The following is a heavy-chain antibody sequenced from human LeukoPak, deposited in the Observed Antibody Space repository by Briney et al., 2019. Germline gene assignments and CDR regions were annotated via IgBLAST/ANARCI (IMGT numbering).Heavy chain of an antibody. J-gene: IGHJ6*03. Sequence: SVKVSCKASGGTFSSYAISWVRQAPGQGLEWMGGIIPIFGTANYAQKFQGRVTITADESTSTAYMELSGLRSEDTAVYYCARVVPAAIGGYYYYYYYMDVWGKGTTVTVSS. CDR1: GGTFSSYA. CDR2: IIPIFGTA. V-gene: IGHV1-69*13. CDR3: ARVVPAAIGGYYYYYYYMDV. D-gene: IGHD2-2*02.